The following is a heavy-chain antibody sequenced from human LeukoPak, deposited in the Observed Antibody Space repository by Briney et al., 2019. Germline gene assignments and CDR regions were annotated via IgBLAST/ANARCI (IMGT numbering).Heavy chain of an antibody. CDR3: ARVRDSSGWYGGDY. CDR1: GGSISSNSFY. Sequence: SETLSLTCTVSGGSISSNSFYWGWIRQPPGKGLEWIGYIYYSGSTNYNPSPKSRVTISVDTSKNQFSLKLSSVTAADTAVYYCARVRDSSGWYGGDYWGQGTLVTVSS. D-gene: IGHD6-19*01. CDR2: IYYSGST. V-gene: IGHV4-61*05. J-gene: IGHJ4*02.